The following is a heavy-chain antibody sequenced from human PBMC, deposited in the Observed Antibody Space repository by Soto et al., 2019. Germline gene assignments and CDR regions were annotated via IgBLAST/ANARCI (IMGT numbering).Heavy chain of an antibody. CDR1: GFTFSSYA. CDR3: AKDLMPGGSSYYFDY. V-gene: IGHV3-23*01. D-gene: IGHD6-6*01. J-gene: IGHJ4*02. CDR2: ISGSGGST. Sequence: GGSLRLSCVASGFTFSSYAMSWVRQAPGKGLEWVSAISGSGGSTYYADSVKGRFTISRDNSKNTLYLQMNSLRAEDTAVYYFAKDLMPGGSSYYFDYWGQGTLVTVSS.